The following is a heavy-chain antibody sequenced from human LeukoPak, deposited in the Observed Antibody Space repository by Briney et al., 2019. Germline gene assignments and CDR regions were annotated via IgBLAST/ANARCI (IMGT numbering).Heavy chain of an antibody. J-gene: IGHJ4*02. CDR3: VLGPGDFDC. Sequence: ASVKVSCKASGYTFTNNYLHWVRQAPGQGLEWMGMIYPRDGSTSYAQNFQGRVTVTRDTSTTTVYMELSNLRSEDTAVYYCVLGPGDFDCWGQGTLVTVSS. CDR2: IYPRDGST. CDR1: GYTFTNNY. D-gene: IGHD3-3*02. V-gene: IGHV1-46*01.